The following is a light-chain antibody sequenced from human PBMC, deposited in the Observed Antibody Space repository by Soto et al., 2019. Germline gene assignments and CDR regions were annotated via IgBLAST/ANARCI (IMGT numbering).Light chain of an antibody. J-gene: IGKJ1*01. V-gene: IGKV3-20*01. Sequence: EAVLTQSPGTLSLTPGERATVSCRASQSVGGSSLAWYQQRPGQAPRLLIYDTSKRATGIPDRFSGSGSGTDFTLTISRLEPEDFAVYYCQQDQNSPPTFVQGTKVDI. CDR2: DTS. CDR3: QQDQNSPPT. CDR1: QSVGGSS.